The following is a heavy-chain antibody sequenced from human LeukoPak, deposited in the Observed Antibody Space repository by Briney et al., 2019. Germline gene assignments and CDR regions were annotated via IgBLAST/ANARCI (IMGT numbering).Heavy chain of an antibody. J-gene: IGHJ4*02. V-gene: IGHV3-48*01. CDR1: GFTFSPYS. CDR2: VSGSGSPI. D-gene: IGHD5-18*01. Sequence: PGGSLRLSCAASGFTFSPYSMNWVRQAPGKGLEWVSFVSGSGSPIYYADSVKGRFTISRGNARNSLYLQMSSLRAEDTAVYYCARVRGNSYGYVDYWGQGTLVTVSS. CDR3: ARVRGNSYGYVDY.